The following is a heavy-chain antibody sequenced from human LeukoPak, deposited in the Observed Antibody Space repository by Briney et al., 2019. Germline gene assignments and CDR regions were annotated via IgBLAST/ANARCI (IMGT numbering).Heavy chain of an antibody. Sequence: GGSLRLSCAASGFTFSSYWMSWVRQAPGKGLEWVANIKQDGSEKYYVDSVKGRFTISRDNAKNSLYLQMNSLRAEDTAMYYCARDPYSGGYGAHYYYYMDLWGKGATVTISS. CDR3: ARDPYSGGYGAHYYYYMDL. CDR1: GFTFSSYW. CDR2: IKQDGSEK. J-gene: IGHJ6*03. D-gene: IGHD1-26*01. V-gene: IGHV3-7*01.